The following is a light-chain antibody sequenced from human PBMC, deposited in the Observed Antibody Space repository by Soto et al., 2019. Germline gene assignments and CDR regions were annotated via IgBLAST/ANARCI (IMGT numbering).Light chain of an antibody. Sequence: QSALTQPRSVSGSPGQSVTISCTGTSSDVGGYNYVSWYQQHPGKPPKLMIYDVSKRPSGVPDRFAGSKSGNTASLTISGLQAEDEADYYCCSYAGSYTLGVFGGGTKVTVL. CDR3: CSYAGSYTLGV. CDR1: SSDVGGYNY. J-gene: IGLJ2*01. CDR2: DVS. V-gene: IGLV2-11*01.